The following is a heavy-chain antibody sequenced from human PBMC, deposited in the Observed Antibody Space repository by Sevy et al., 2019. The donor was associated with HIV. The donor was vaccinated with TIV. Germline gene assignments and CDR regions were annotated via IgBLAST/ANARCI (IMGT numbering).Heavy chain of an antibody. D-gene: IGHD3-22*01. CDR3: AKRGGHDTSGYVSYYYYGMDV. Sequence: GSLRLPCAASGFSFRNFGMHWVRQAPGKGLEWLALISFDGDTKYYGDSVKGRFTISRDNSKNTLYLQMNSLRVEDTAVYYCAKRGGHDTSGYVSYYYYGMDVWGQGTTVTVSS. CDR2: ISFDGDTK. CDR1: GFSFRNFG. J-gene: IGHJ6*02. V-gene: IGHV3-30*18.